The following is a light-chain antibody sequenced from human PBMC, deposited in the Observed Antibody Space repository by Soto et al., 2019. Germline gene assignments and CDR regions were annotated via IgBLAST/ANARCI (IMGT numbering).Light chain of an antibody. Sequence: EIVMTQSPATLSVSPGERATLSCRASQSVSSNLAWYQQKPGQAPRLLIYGASTRATGIPARFSGSGSGTEFTLTISSLLSEDFAVYYCQQYNNWPLTFGGGTKADI. J-gene: IGKJ4*01. CDR2: GAS. V-gene: IGKV3-15*01. CDR3: QQYNNWPLT. CDR1: QSVSSN.